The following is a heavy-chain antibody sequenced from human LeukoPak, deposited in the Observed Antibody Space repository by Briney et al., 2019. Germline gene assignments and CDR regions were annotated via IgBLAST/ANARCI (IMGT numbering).Heavy chain of an antibody. CDR3: AREGSGSYLNWFDP. Sequence: SETLSLTCAVYGGSFSNYYWSWIRQPPGKGLEWIGSIYHSGSTYYNPSLKSRVTISVDTSKNQFSLKLSSVTAADTAVYYCAREGSGSYLNWFDPWGQGTLVTVSS. J-gene: IGHJ5*02. CDR1: GGSFSNYY. V-gene: IGHV4-34*01. CDR2: IYHSGST. D-gene: IGHD3-10*01.